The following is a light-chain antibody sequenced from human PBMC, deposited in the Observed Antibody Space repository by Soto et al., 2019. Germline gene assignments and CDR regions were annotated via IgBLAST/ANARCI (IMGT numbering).Light chain of an antibody. Sequence: EIVMTQSPATLSVSPGERATLSCRASQSVGTYLAWYQQKPGQAPRLLIYGASNRAAGISPRFSGGGSGTEFTVTISSLQSEDFAVYYCQQYNDWPRTFGQGTKVGIK. CDR3: QQYNDWPRT. V-gene: IGKV3-15*01. CDR2: GAS. J-gene: IGKJ1*01. CDR1: QSVGTY.